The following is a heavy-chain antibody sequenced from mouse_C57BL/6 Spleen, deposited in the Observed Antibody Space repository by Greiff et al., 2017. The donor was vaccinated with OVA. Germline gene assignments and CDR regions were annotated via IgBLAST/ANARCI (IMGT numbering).Heavy chain of an antibody. Sequence: EVQLQQSGPELVKPGASVKMSCKASGYTFTDYNMHWVKQSHGKSLEWIGYINPNNGGTSYNQKFKGKATLTVNKSSSTAYMELRSLTSEDSAVYYCAREGNPYDVEFAYWGQGTLVTVSA. D-gene: IGHD5-1-1*01. CDR3: AREGNPYDVEFAY. CDR1: GYTFTDYN. CDR2: INPNNGGT. J-gene: IGHJ3*01. V-gene: IGHV1-22*01.